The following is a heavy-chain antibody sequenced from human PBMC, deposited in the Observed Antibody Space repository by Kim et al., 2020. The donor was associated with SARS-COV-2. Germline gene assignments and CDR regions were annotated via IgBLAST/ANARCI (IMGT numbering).Heavy chain of an antibody. CDR3: ARGRLCPDY. D-gene: IGHD2-2*01. J-gene: IGHJ4*02. V-gene: IGHV3-23*01. CDR1: GFTLSSYA. Sequence: GGSLRLSCAASGFTLSSYAMSWVRQAPGKGVEWVSHISGSGATYYVDSVKGRFTISRDNSKNTLYLQMNNLRAEDTAVYSCARGRLCPDYWGQGTLVTVSS. CDR2: ISGSGAT.